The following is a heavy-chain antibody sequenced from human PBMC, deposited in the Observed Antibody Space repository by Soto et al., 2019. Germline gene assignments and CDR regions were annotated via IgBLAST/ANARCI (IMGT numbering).Heavy chain of an antibody. CDR2: IIPLFGTA. J-gene: IGHJ4*02. Sequence: QVQLVRSGAEVRKPGASVKVACKASGYTFGSHYVHWVRQAPGQALEWMGGIIPLFGTASYAQKFQGRVTITADESTSTVYMELSSLRSDDTALYFCATELGENPASPFDAWGQGTLVTVSS. V-gene: IGHV1-69*01. CDR1: GYTFGSHY. D-gene: IGHD3-10*01. CDR3: ATELGENPASPFDA.